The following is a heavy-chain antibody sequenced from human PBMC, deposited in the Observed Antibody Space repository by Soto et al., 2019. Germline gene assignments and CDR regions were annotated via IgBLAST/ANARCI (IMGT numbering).Heavy chain of an antibody. CDR3: AGYVETAMVYYYYGMDV. J-gene: IGHJ6*02. V-gene: IGHV1-69*01. CDR2: IIPIFGTA. CDR1: GGTFSSYA. Sequence: QVQLVQSGAEVKKPGSSVKVSCKASGGTFSSYAISWVRQAPGQGLEWMGGIIPIFGTANYAQKFQGRVTMTADDFTRTAYMALSSMRSEDTVVYYCAGYVETAMVYYYYGMDVWGQGTTVTVSS. D-gene: IGHD5-18*01.